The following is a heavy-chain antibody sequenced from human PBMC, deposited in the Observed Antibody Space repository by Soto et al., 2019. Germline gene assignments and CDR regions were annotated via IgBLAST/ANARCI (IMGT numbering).Heavy chain of an antibody. D-gene: IGHD3-10*01. CDR2: ISYDGSNK. CDR3: AKLYGPTYYFDY. CDR1: GFTFSSYG. V-gene: IGHV3-30*18. Sequence: PGGSLRFSCAASGFTFSSYGMHWVRQAPGKGLEWVAVISYDGSNKYYADSVKGRFTISRDNSKNTLYLQMNSLRAEDTAVYYCAKLYGPTYYFDYWGQGTLVTVSS. J-gene: IGHJ4*02.